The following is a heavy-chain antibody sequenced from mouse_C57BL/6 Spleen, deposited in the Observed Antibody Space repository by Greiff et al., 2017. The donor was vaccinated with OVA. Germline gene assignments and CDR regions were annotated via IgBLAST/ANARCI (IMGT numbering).Heavy chain of an antibody. CDR1: GFTFSDYG. D-gene: IGHD2-12*01. Sequence: DVQLVESGGGLVKPGGSLKLSCAASGFTFSDYGMHWVRQAPEKGLEWVAYISSGSSTIYYADTVKGRFTISRDNAKNTLFLQMTSLRSEDTAMDCCAMEEGSYDWFAYWGQGTLVTVSA. CDR2: ISSGSSTI. CDR3: AMEEGSYDWFAY. J-gene: IGHJ3*01. V-gene: IGHV5-17*01.